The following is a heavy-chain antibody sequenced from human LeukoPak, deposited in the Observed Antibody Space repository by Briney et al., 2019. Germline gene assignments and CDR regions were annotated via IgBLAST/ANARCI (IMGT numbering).Heavy chain of an antibody. CDR2: ISVSGGST. CDR1: GFTFSNYA. J-gene: IGHJ4*02. Sequence: GGSLRLSCAASGFTFSNYATSWVRQAPGKGLEWVPTISVSGGSTYYADSVKGRFTISRDNSKNTLYLQMNSLRAEDTAVYYCAKGNYYFDSSGYFHFDYWGQGTLVTVSS. D-gene: IGHD3-22*01. CDR3: AKGNYYFDSSGYFHFDY. V-gene: IGHV3-23*01.